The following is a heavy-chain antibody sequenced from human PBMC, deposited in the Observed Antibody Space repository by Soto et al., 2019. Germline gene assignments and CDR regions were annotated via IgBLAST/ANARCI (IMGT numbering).Heavy chain of an antibody. CDR3: ARHEMFGSSWYGFDP. Sequence: QVQLVQSGAEIKKPGASVKVSCKTSDYAFSTYTISWVRLAPGQGLEWMGWITTYSGDVHYAQKFQGRVTMTTDTSTCTADMELRGLRSDDTAIYYCARHEMFGSSWYGFDPWGQGTLVIVSS. CDR2: ITTYSGDV. CDR1: DYAFSTYT. V-gene: IGHV1-18*01. J-gene: IGHJ5*02. D-gene: IGHD6-13*01.